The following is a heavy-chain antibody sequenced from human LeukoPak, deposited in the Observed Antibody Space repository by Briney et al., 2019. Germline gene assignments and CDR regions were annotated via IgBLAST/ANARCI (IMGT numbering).Heavy chain of an antibody. CDR1: GFTVSSNY. CDR3: ARWWPRGHFDY. Sequence: GGSLRLSCAASGFTVSSNYMSWVRQAPGKGLEWVSVIYSGGNTNYADSVKGRFTISRDNSKNTLFLQMNSLRAEDTVVYYCARWWPRGHFDYWGQGTLVTVSS. D-gene: IGHD2-15*01. CDR2: IYSGGNT. J-gene: IGHJ4*02. V-gene: IGHV3-53*01.